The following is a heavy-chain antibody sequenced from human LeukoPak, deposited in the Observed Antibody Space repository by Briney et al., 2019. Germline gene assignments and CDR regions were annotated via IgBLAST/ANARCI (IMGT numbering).Heavy chain of an antibody. CDR1: GFSSSTSG. CDR2: IQSDGGNE. CDR3: VRDGAHWDLDY. D-gene: IGHD7-27*01. J-gene: IGHJ4*02. Sequence: GGSLRLSCAASGFSSSTSGMHWIPQDPGKGLDWVAVIQSDGGNEYYADSVKGRFTISRDNSKNTVHLQMNSVRAEDTAIYYCVRDGAHWDLDYWGQGTLVTVSS. V-gene: IGHV3-30*19.